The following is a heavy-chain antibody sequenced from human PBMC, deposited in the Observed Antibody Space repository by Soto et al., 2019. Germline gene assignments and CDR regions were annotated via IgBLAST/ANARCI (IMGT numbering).Heavy chain of an antibody. CDR2: IWYDGSNK. D-gene: IGHD2-2*01. J-gene: IGHJ6*02. CDR1: GFTFSSYG. V-gene: IGHV3-33*01. Sequence: QVQLVESGGGVVKPGRSLRLSCAASGFTFSSYGMHWVRQAPGKGLEWVAVIWYDGSNKYYADSVKGRFTISRDNSKNTQDLQMNSLKAEDKAWYSCARAIPAGEYYYYAMDAGGQGTTVTVSS. CDR3: ARAIPAGEYYYYAMDA.